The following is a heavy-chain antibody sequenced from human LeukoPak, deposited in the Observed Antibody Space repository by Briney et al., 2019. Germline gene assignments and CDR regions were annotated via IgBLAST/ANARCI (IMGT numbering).Heavy chain of an antibody. CDR2: IKEDGSEI. V-gene: IGHV3-7*03. Sequence: GGSLRLSCAASGFTFNTYWMNWVRQAPGKGLEWVANIKEDGSEINYIDSVKGRFTISRDNAKNTLYLQMNSLRAEDTAVYYCATEGSDARGFFDYWGQGTLVTVSS. CDR1: GFTFNTYW. CDR3: ATEGSDARGFFDY. D-gene: IGHD2-15*01. J-gene: IGHJ4*02.